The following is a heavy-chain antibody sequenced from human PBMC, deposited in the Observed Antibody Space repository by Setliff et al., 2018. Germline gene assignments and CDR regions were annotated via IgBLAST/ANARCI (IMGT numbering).Heavy chain of an antibody. CDR2: IYDSGSS. Sequence: SETLSLTCTVSGGSVSNSGFFWGWLRQAPGKGLEWFGNIYDSGSSNYNASLKSRLIITRDTSKNQISLKLTSVTAADTAVYYCGRGFSRIEGWGNWFDPWGQGILVTVSS. V-gene: IGHV4-39*01. J-gene: IGHJ5*02. D-gene: IGHD2-15*01. CDR3: GRGFSRIEGWGNWFDP. CDR1: GGSVSNSGFF.